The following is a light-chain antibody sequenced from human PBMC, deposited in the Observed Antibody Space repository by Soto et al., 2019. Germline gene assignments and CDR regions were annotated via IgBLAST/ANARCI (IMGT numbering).Light chain of an antibody. CDR3: QQYGRSPFT. J-gene: IGKJ3*01. V-gene: IGKV3D-15*01. Sequence: EIVLTQSPGTLSVSPGERVTLSCRASQSVDIDLAWYQQKPGQAPRLLIYGASTRATDMPGRFRGSGAGAEFTLTISSLQSEDSAVYYCQQYGRSPFTFGPGTKVDIK. CDR2: GAS. CDR1: QSVDID.